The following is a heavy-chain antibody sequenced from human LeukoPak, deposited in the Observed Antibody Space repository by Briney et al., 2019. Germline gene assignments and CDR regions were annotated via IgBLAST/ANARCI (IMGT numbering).Heavy chain of an antibody. CDR3: ARGPTYYYDSSGYPDDY. D-gene: IGHD3-22*01. V-gene: IGHV4-38-2*02. CDR2: IYHSGST. CDR1: GYSISSGYY. Sequence: SETLSLTCTVSGYSISSGYYWGWIRQPPGKGLEWIGSIYHSGSTYYNPSLKSRVTISVDTSKNQFSLKLSSVTAADTAVYYCARGPTYYYDSSGYPDDYWGQGTLVTVSS. J-gene: IGHJ4*02.